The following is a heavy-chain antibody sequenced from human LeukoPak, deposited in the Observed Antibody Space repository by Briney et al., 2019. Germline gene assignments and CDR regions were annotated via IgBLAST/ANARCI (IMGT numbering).Heavy chain of an antibody. CDR1: GFSVTNYY. V-gene: IGHV3-53*01. CDR3: ATLYS. CDR2: IYTGGTT. Sequence: GGSLRLSCAASGFSVTNYYMNWVRQAPGEGLEWVAVIYTGGTTNYADSVKGRFTISRDNSKNTLYLQMNSLRAKDTAVYYCATLYSWGQGTLVTVSS. J-gene: IGHJ4*02.